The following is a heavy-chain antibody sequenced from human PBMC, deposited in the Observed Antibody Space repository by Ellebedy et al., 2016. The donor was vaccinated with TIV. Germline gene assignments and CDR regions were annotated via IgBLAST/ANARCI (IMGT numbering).Heavy chain of an antibody. Sequence: PSETLSLTCAASGFTFDDYAMNWVRQSPGKGLEWVSSIRSTGSDKYYAESVKGRFTISRDNAQNTLFLQMNSLRVEDTAVYYCARGWSTPDSWGQGTLVIVSS. D-gene: IGHD2-15*01. V-gene: IGHV3-21*06. CDR2: IRSTGSDK. CDR1: GFTFDDYA. J-gene: IGHJ4*02. CDR3: ARGWSTPDS.